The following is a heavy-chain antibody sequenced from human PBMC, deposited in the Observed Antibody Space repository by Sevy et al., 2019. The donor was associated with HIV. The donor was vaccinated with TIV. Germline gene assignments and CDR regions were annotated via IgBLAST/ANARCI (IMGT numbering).Heavy chain of an antibody. CDR1: GFTFDSYA. Sequence: GESLRLSCAASGFTFDSYAMHWVRQVAGKGLEWVSTISGSGYATYYVDSVKGRFIISRDTSRNTLYLQMNSLRVEDSAVYFCAKDRVTVFGVVVTFDSWGQGTLVTVSS. D-gene: IGHD3-3*01. V-gene: IGHV3-23*01. CDR2: ISGSGYAT. J-gene: IGHJ4*02. CDR3: AKDRVTVFGVVVTFDS.